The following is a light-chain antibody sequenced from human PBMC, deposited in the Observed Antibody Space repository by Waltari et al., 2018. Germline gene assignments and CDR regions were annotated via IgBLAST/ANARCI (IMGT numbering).Light chain of an antibody. J-gene: IGLJ3*02. V-gene: IGLV2-14*03. CDR1: STDVGDYNY. CDR2: DVT. Sequence: QAALTQPASVSGSPGQSIPISCTGASTDVGDYNYVSWYQQIPGKAPKVIMYDVTKRPSGVSHRFSGSKSGNSASLSISGLQAEDEAHYYCCSYAGRSTWVFGGGTKVTVL. CDR3: CSYAGRSTWV.